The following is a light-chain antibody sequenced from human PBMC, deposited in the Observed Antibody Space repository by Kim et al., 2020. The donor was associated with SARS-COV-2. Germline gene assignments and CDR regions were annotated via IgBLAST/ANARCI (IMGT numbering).Light chain of an antibody. CDR2: GAS. CDR3: RQHASWPPIT. CDR1: QSISPT. Sequence: FPGESATLSCRASQSISPTLAWYQQKGGQAPRLIIYGASNRVTGIPARFSGTGSGTSFTLTISNLEPEDFAVYYCRQHASWPPITFGQGTRLEIK. V-gene: IGKV3-11*01. J-gene: IGKJ5*01.